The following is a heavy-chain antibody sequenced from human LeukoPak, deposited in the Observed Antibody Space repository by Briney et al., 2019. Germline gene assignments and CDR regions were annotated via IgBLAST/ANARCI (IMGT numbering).Heavy chain of an antibody. CDR2: INPSGGNT. Sequence: ASVKVSCKASRYTVTIFYIQWVRQAPGQGLEWMGIINPSGGNTSYAPNFQGRVTMTRDTSTSTVYMDLSRLTSEDTAVYYCSMGVTNFFDFWAQGTLVTVSS. CDR3: SMGVTNFFDF. CDR1: RYTVTIFY. V-gene: IGHV1-46*01. D-gene: IGHD3-16*01. J-gene: IGHJ4*02.